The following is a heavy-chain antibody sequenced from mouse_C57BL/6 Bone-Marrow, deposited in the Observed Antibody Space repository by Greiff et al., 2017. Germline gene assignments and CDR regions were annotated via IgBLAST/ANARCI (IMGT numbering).Heavy chain of an antibody. V-gene: IGHV1-55*01. CDR3: ATSPHDDGYNRYFDV. D-gene: IGHD2-3*01. J-gene: IGHJ1*03. CDR1: GYTFTSYW. Sequence: VQLQQPGAELVKPGASVKMSCKASGYTFTSYWITWVKQRPGQGLEWIGDIYPGSGSTNYNEKFKSKATLTVDKSSSTAYMQLSSLTSEDSAGYYGATSPHDDGYNRYFDVWGTGTTVTVSS. CDR2: IYPGSGST.